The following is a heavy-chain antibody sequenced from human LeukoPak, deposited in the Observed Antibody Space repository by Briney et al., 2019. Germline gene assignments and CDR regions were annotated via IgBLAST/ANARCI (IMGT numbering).Heavy chain of an antibody. Sequence: GGSLRLSCAASGITFKSYGMHWVRQAPGKGLEWVAFIWYDGSNKYYADSVKGRFTISRDNSRNTLFLQMNSLRAEDTAVYYCATDRATQYFDYWGQGTLVSVSS. D-gene: IGHD2-15*01. CDR2: IWYDGSNK. CDR1: GITFKSYG. J-gene: IGHJ4*02. CDR3: ATDRATQYFDY. V-gene: IGHV3-30*02.